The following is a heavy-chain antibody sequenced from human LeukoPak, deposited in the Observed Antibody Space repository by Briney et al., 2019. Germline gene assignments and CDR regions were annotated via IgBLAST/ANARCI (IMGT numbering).Heavy chain of an antibody. V-gene: IGHV1-58*01. Sequence: SVKVSCKASGFTFTSSAVQWVRQARGQRLEWIGWIVVGSGNTNYAQKFQERVTITRDMSTSTAYMELSSLRSEDTAVYYCAMAFDYYGSGSYHYYYGMDVWGQGTTVTVSS. D-gene: IGHD3-10*01. CDR1: GFTFTSSA. CDR3: AMAFDYYGSGSYHYYYGMDV. J-gene: IGHJ6*02. CDR2: IVVGSGNT.